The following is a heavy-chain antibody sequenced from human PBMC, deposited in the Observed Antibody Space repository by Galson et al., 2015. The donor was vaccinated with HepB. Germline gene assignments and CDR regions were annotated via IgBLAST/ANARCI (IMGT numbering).Heavy chain of an antibody. CDR2: IDWDDDK. Sequence: PALVKPTQTLTLTCTFSGFSLSTSGMCVSWIRQPPGKALEWLALIDWDDDKYYSISLKTRLTISKDTSKNQVVLTMTNMDPVDTATYYCARTQHTYYYDSSGYSLIGEYYFDYWGQGTLVTVSS. J-gene: IGHJ4*02. D-gene: IGHD3-22*01. CDR3: ARTQHTYYYDSSGYSLIGEYYFDY. CDR1: GFSLSTSGMC. V-gene: IGHV2-70*01.